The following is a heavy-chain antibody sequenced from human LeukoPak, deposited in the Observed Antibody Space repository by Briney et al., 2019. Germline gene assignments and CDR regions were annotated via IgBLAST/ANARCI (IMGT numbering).Heavy chain of an antibody. Sequence: GGSLRLSCAASGFTFSDYYMSWIRQAPGKGLEWVSYISSSSSYTNYADYVKGRFTISRDNAKNSLYLQMNSLRAEDTAVYYCVRVRGANYYYYYGMDVWGQGTTVTVSS. CDR2: ISSSSSYT. D-gene: IGHD3-10*01. CDR1: GFTFSDYY. V-gene: IGHV3-11*03. CDR3: VRVRGANYYYYYGMDV. J-gene: IGHJ6*02.